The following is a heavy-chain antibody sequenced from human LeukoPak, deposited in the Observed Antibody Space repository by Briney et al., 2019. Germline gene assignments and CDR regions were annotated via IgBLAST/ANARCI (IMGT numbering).Heavy chain of an antibody. Sequence: SETLSLTCAVYGGSFCGYYWSWIRQPPGKGLEWIGEINHSGSTNYNPSLKSRVTTSVDTSKNQFSLKLSSVTAADTAVYYCARGRRYCSSTSCYRWFDPWGQGTLVTVSS. J-gene: IGHJ5*02. D-gene: IGHD2-2*02. CDR2: INHSGST. V-gene: IGHV4-34*01. CDR1: GGSFCGYY. CDR3: ARGRRYCSSTSCYRWFDP.